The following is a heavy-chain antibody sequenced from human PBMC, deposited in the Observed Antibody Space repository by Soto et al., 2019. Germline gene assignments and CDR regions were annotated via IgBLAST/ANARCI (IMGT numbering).Heavy chain of an antibody. CDR3: ARQDYSNYRGGMDV. D-gene: IGHD2-2*01. Sequence: PGESLKISCKGSGYSFTSYWIAWVRQMPVKGLELMGIIYPDDSDTRYSPSFQGQVTISADKSISTAYLQWSSLKASDTATYYCARQDYSNYRGGMDVWGQGTTVTVSS. CDR2: IYPDDSDT. J-gene: IGHJ6*02. CDR1: GYSFTSYW. V-gene: IGHV5-51*01.